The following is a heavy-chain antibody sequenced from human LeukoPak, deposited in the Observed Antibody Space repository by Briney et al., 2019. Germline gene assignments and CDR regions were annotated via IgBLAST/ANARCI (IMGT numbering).Heavy chain of an antibody. V-gene: IGHV4-61*08. CDR3: ARETSSSSNLIDP. Sequence: PSETLSLTCSVSGYSISAGYHWGWIRQPPGKGLEWIGYIYYSGSTNYNPSLKSRVTISVDTSKNQFSLKLSSVTAADTAVYYCARETSSSSNLIDPWGQGTLVTVSS. D-gene: IGHD6-13*01. CDR1: GYSISAGYH. CDR2: IYYSGST. J-gene: IGHJ5*02.